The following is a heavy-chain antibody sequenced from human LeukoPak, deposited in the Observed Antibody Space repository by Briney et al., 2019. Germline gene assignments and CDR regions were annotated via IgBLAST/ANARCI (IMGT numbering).Heavy chain of an antibody. CDR3: AKTRNSRITIFGVVNDY. V-gene: IGHV3-23*01. D-gene: IGHD3-3*01. CDR1: GFTFSSYA. CDR2: ISGSGGST. Sequence: GGSLRLSCAASGFTFSSYAVSWVRQAPGKGLEWVSAISGSGGSTYYADSVKGRFTISRDNSKNTLYLQMNSLRAEDTAVYYCAKTRNSRITIFGVVNDYWGQGTLVTVSS. J-gene: IGHJ4*02.